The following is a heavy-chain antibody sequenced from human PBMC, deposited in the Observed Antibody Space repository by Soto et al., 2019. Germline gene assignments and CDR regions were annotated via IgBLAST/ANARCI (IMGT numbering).Heavy chain of an antibody. CDR3: ARDAWGGP. CDR2: INSSGTTT. Sequence: QVQLVQSGGSLVRPGGSLTLSCAASGFHFNDYYMSWIRQAPGKGLEWVADINSSGTTTHYVDSVNGRFTISRDNTKKSLYLHMSSLRVDDTATYYCARDAWGGPSGQGTLVTVSS. D-gene: IGHD3-10*01. CDR1: GFHFNDYY. J-gene: IGHJ5*02. V-gene: IGHV3-11*01.